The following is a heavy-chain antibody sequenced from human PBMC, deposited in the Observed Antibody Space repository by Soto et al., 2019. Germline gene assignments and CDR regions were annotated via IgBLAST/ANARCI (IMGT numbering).Heavy chain of an antibody. V-gene: IGHV1-69*08. CDR1: GGTFSSYT. Sequence: QVQLVQSGAEVKKPGSSVKVSCKASGGTFSSYTLNWVRQAPGQGLEWMGRIIPILDIAIYAQKFQGRVTLTADKSTSTAYMEVSSLRSEDTAVYYCAREDGSGTTYYYGMDVWGQGTTVTVSS. D-gene: IGHD3-10*01. J-gene: IGHJ6*02. CDR2: IIPILDIA. CDR3: AREDGSGTTYYYGMDV.